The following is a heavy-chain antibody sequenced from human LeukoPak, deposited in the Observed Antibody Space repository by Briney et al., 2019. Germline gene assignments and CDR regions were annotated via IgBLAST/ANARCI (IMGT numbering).Heavy chain of an antibody. V-gene: IGHV3-7*03. D-gene: IGHD5-18*01. Sequence: GGSLRLSCAASGFIFSSYWMSWVRQAPGKGLEWVANIKQDGSEKYYVDSVKGRFTISRDNAKNSLYLQMNSLRAEDTAVYYCASGGIQLWLASLWGQGTLVTVSS. J-gene: IGHJ4*02. CDR2: IKQDGSEK. CDR3: ASGGIQLWLASL. CDR1: GFIFSSYW.